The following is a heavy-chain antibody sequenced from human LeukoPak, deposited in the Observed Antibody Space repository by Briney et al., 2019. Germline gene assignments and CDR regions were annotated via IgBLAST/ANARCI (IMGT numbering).Heavy chain of an antibody. CDR1: GFSFSTYS. D-gene: IGHD3-22*01. V-gene: IGHV3-21*01. Sequence: GGSLRLSCAASGFSFSTYSMNWVRQAPGKGLEWVSSISGSSTYIYYADSVKGRFTISRDNAKNSLYLQMNSLRAEDTAVYYCARAPFYYDSSGYPYFDGWGQGTLVTVSS. J-gene: IGHJ4*02. CDR3: ARAPFYYDSSGYPYFDG. CDR2: ISGSSTYI.